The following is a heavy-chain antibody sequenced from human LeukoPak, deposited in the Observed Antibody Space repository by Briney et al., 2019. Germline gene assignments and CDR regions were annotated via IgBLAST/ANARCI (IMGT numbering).Heavy chain of an antibody. CDR2: IYYSGST. CDR3: ARDSRYSSGWFFDY. CDR1: GGSVSSGGYY. Sequence: PSETLSLTCTVSGGSVSSGGYYWSWIRQPPGKGLEWIGYIYYSGSTNYNPSLKSRVTISVDTSKNQFSLKLSSVTAADTAVYYCARDSRYSSGWFFDYWGQVTLVTVSS. V-gene: IGHV4-61*08. D-gene: IGHD6-19*01. J-gene: IGHJ4*02.